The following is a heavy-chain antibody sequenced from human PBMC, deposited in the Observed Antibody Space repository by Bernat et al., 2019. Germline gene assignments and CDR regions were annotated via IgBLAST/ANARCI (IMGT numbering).Heavy chain of an antibody. CDR1: GFTVSSNY. CDR3: ARLYGDYGGLDY. V-gene: IGHV3-53*01. Sequence: EVQLVESGGGLIQPGGSLRLACAASGFTVSSNYMSWVRQAPGKGLEWVSVIYSGGSTYYAVSMRGRFTISRDNSKNTLYLQMNSLRAEDTAVYYCARLYGDYGGLDYWGEGPLVTVSS. CDR2: IYSGGST. D-gene: IGHD4-17*01. J-gene: IGHJ4*02.